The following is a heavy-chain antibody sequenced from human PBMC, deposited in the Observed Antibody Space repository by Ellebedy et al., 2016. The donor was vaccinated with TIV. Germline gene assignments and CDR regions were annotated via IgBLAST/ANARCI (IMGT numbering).Heavy chain of an antibody. CDR1: GFTFSSYW. J-gene: IGHJ4*02. V-gene: IGHV3-7*01. D-gene: IGHD3-10*01. CDR3: AKEIGSGSYRAPLSY. Sequence: GESLKISXAASGFTFSSYWMSWVRQAPGKGLEWVANIKQDGSEKYYVDSVKGRFTISRDNAKNSLYLQMNSLRAEDTAVYYCAKEIGSGSYRAPLSYWGQGTLVTVSS. CDR2: IKQDGSEK.